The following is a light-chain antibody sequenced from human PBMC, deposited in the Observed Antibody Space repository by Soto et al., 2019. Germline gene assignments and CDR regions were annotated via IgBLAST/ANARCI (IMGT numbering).Light chain of an antibody. CDR1: QSVSSSY. Sequence: MVMPQSPATLSLSPGERATLSCRASQSVSSSYLAWYQQKPGQAPRLLIYGASSRATGIPDRFSGSGSGTEFTLTISSLQSEDFAVYYCQQYNSWPPITFGQGTRLEIK. CDR2: GAS. V-gene: IGKV3D-15*01. J-gene: IGKJ5*01. CDR3: QQYNSWPPIT.